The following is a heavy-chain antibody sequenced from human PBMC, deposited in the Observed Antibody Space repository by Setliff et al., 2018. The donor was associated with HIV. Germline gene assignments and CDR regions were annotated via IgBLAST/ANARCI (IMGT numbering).Heavy chain of an antibody. Sequence: SETLSLTCTVSGGSISNSNYFWGWIRQPPGKGREWIGRIYSSGSTYYQPSLQGRVSMSIDSSKNHFSLSLRYVTAADTAVYYCARSFSGRYFWSGYYTGPDPKGENAFDIWGQGTMGTVS. CDR1: GGSISNSNYF. D-gene: IGHD3-3*01. CDR2: IYSSGST. CDR3: ARSFSGRYFWSGYYTGPDPKGENAFDI. V-gene: IGHV4-39*02. J-gene: IGHJ3*02.